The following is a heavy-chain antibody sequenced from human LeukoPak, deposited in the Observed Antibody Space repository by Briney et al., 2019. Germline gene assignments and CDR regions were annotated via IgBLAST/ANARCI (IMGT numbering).Heavy chain of an antibody. V-gene: IGHV1-69*04. CDR2: IIPILGIA. Sequence: ASVKVSCKASGGTFSSYAISWVRQAPGQGLEWMGRIIPILGIANYAQKFQGRVTITADKSTSTAYMELSSLRSEDTAVYYCARPYSAYYDSNWFDPWGQGTLVTVSS. CDR3: ARPYSAYYDSNWFDP. D-gene: IGHD3-22*01. CDR1: GGTFSSYA. J-gene: IGHJ5*02.